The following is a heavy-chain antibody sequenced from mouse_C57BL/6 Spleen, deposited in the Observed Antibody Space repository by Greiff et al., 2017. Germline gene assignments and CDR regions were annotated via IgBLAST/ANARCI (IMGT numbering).Heavy chain of an antibody. J-gene: IGHJ3*01. D-gene: IGHD1-1*01. CDR3: TREKDYYGSPWFAY. V-gene: IGHV5-9-1*02. Sequence: EVQGVESGEGLVKPGGSLKLSCAASGFTFSSYAMSWVRQTPEKRLEWVAYISSGGDYIYYADTVKGRFTISRDNARNTLYLQMSSLKSEDTAMYYCTREKDYYGSPWFAYWGQGTLVTVSA. CDR2: ISSGGDYI. CDR1: GFTFSSYA.